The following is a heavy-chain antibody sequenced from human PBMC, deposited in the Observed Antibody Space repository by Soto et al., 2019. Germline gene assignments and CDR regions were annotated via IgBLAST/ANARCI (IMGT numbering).Heavy chain of an antibody. CDR2: IYYSGST. Sequence: QVQLQESGPGLVKPSETLSLTCTVSGGSISSYYWSWIRQPPGKGLEWIGYIYYSGSTNYNPSLKSRVTISVDTSKNQFSLKLSSVPAGDRAVYYWARGGGRGYSSPWGQGTLVTVSS. V-gene: IGHV4-59*01. CDR1: GGSISSYY. D-gene: IGHD6-19*01. J-gene: IGHJ5*02. CDR3: ARGGGRGYSSP.